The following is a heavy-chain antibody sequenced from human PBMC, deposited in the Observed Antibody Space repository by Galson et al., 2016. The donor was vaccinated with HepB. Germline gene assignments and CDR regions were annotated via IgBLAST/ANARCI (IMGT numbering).Heavy chain of an antibody. J-gene: IGHJ4*02. CDR3: VGADTFSYTHASGM. CDR1: GGSISSSSYY. D-gene: IGHD3-10*01. V-gene: IGHV4-39*01. Sequence: SETLSLTCTVSGGSISSSSYYWGWIRQSPGKGLEWIGTFYSRGSPFYNPSLRSRVTISVDTSKSQFSLTLRSVTAADTAVYYCVGADTFSYTHASGMWGQGTLVTVSS. CDR2: FYSRGSP.